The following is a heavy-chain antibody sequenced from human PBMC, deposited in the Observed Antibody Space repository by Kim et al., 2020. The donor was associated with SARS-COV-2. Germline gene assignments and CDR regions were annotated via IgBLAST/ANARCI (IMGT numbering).Heavy chain of an antibody. Sequence: TNYADSVKGRFTISRDNAKNTLYLQINSLRAEDTAVYYCARDFYYASGASWGQGTLVTVSS. J-gene: IGHJ5*02. V-gene: IGHV3-74*01. CDR2: T. D-gene: IGHD3-22*01. CDR3: ARDFYYASGAS.